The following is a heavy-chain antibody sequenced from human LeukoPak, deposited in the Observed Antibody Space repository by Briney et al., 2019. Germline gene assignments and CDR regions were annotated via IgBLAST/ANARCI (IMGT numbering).Heavy chain of an antibody. CDR2: IIPIFGTA. V-gene: IGHV1-69*13. D-gene: IGHD3-3*01. CDR3: ARHLYYDFWSGYRNNWFDP. Sequence: ASVKVSCKASGYTFSSYAISWVRQAPGQGLEWMGGIIPIFGTANYAQKFQGRVTITADESTSTAYMELSSLRSEDTAVYYCARHLYYDFWSGYRNNWFDPWGQGTLVTVSS. J-gene: IGHJ5*02. CDR1: GYTFSSYA.